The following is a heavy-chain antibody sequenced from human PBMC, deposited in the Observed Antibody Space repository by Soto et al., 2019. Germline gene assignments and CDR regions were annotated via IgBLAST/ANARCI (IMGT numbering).Heavy chain of an antibody. Sequence: QITLKESGPPLLKPTQTLTLTCTFSGFSLSTNGVGVGWIRQSPGKAPEWLTLIYWDDDKRYSPSLKSRLTTTKDTSKNQVGLTMSHMGPVDTATYYCTHGRVDTVLATEYWGQGILVTVSS. D-gene: IGHD5-18*01. J-gene: IGHJ4*02. CDR2: IYWDDDK. CDR3: THGRVDTVLATEY. CDR1: GFSLSTNGVG. V-gene: IGHV2-5*02.